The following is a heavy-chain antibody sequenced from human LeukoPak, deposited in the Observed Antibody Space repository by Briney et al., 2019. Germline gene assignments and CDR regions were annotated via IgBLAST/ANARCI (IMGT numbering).Heavy chain of an antibody. J-gene: IGHJ4*02. D-gene: IGHD3-9*01. Sequence: GGPWRFSGEASGFTFSAYYLSGIRRAPGKGLNGVSSISSSSSYTNYADSVKGRFTISRDNAKNSLYLQMNSLRAEDTAVYYCARDRGYDILTGYYDYWGQGTLVTVSS. CDR2: ISSSSSYT. V-gene: IGHV3-11*06. CDR3: ARDRGYDILTGYYDY. CDR1: GFTFSAYY.